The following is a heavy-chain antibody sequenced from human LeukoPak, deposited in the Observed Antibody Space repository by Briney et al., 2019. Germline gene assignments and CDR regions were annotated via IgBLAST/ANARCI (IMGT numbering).Heavy chain of an antibody. V-gene: IGHV4-59*01. D-gene: IGHD3-10*01. CDR3: ARDRGYYASGSYYKSGWFDP. J-gene: IGHJ5*02. CDR2: IYHTGDI. Sequence: SETLSLTCTVSGASIRSYYWAWIRQPPGKGLGWIGNIYHTGDINYSPSLGSRVTISVDTSKNQFSLKLTSVTAADTAVYYCARDRGYYASGSYYKSGWFDPWGQGTLVTVSS. CDR1: GASIRSYY.